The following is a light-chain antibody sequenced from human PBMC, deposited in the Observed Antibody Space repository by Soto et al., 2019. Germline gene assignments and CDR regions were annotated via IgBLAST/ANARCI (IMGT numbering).Light chain of an antibody. J-gene: IGKJ2*01. CDR3: QQDYNLPLVYT. V-gene: IGKV3D-7*01. CDR1: QSVSSSY. Sequence: PGERVTLSCRASQSVSSSYLTWYQQKPGQAPRLLIYGASTRATGIPARFSGSGSGTDFTLTISSLQPEDFAVYYCQQDYNLPLVYTFGQGTKLEI. CDR2: GAS.